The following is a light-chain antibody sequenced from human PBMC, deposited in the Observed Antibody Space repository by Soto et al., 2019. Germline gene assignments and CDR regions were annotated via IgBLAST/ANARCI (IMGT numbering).Light chain of an antibody. V-gene: IGLV2-14*03. Sequence: QSALTQPASVSGSPGQSITISCTGSSSDIGRYDYVSWYQQLPGKAPKLIIYRVINRPSGISDRFSGSKSGNSAPLSISGLQPEDEASYFCGSYTSATTWVFGGGTKVTVL. CDR3: GSYTSATTWV. CDR1: SSDIGRYDY. J-gene: IGLJ3*02. CDR2: RVI.